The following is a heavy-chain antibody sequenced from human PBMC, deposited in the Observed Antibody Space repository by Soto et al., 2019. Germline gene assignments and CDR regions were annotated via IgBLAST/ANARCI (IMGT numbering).Heavy chain of an antibody. CDR1: GGSFSGYY. V-gene: IGHV4-34*01. Sequence: SETLSLTCAVYGGSFSGYYWSWIRQPPGKGLEWIGEINHSGSTNYNPSLKSRVTISVDTSKNQFSLKLSSVTAADTAVYYCASLGDYDFWSGYLPLGWFDPWGQGTLVTVSS. CDR2: INHSGST. D-gene: IGHD3-3*01. CDR3: ASLGDYDFWSGYLPLGWFDP. J-gene: IGHJ5*02.